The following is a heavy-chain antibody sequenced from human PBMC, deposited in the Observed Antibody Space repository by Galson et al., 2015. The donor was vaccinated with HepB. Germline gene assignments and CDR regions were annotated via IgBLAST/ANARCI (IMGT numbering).Heavy chain of an antibody. CDR1: GYTLSKYS. CDR3: ARGGMATFVWQTLDY. D-gene: IGHD5-24*01. Sequence: SVKVSCKASGYTLSKYSINWVRQAPGQGLEWMGWIIPYNGYTSYVQNVQGRVTVSTDTSTSTAYMELRSLRSDDTAVYYCARGGMATFVWQTLDYWGQGTLVTVSS. J-gene: IGHJ4*02. V-gene: IGHV1-18*01. CDR2: IIPYNGYT.